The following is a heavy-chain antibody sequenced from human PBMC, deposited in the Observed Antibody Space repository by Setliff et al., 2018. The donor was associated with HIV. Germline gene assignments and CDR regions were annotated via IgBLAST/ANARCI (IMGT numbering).Heavy chain of an antibody. CDR1: GYTFTGYY. D-gene: IGHD3-22*01. CDR3: AREGELHYYDSSGYPPFDY. V-gene: IGHV1-2*02. CDR2: IYPNTGGT. Sequence: ASVKVSCKASGYTFTGYYMHWVRQAPGQGLEWMGWIYPNTGGTNYAQKFQGRVTMTRDTSISTAYMELSTLRSYDTAVYYCAREGELHYYDSSGYPPFDYWGQGTLVTVSS. J-gene: IGHJ4*02.